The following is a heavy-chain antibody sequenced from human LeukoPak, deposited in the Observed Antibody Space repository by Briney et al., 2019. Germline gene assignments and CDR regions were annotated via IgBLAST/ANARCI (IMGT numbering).Heavy chain of an antibody. CDR2: IDSTDTI. D-gene: IGHD3-22*01. V-gene: IGHV3-69-1*02. CDR3: ARSSGSHRPMGY. CDR1: GFTFSSSW. Sequence: GGSLRLSCAASGFTFSSSWMHWVRQAPGKGLQWISHIDSTDTIHYADSVKGRFTISRDNAKNSLYLQMNSLRAEDTAVYYCARSSGSHRPMGYGGQGTLVTVSS. J-gene: IGHJ4*02.